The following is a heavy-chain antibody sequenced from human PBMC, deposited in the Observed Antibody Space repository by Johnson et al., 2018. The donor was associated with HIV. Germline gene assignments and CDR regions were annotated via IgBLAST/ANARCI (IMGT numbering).Heavy chain of an antibody. CDR1: GFTFSNAW. CDR3: DTSVGDGYNSDPFDM. Sequence: EVQLVESGGGLVQPGGSLRLSCVASGFTFSNAWMSWVRQAPGKGLEWVGRIKSKTDGGTTDYGAPVNGRFPISRDDSKSTLHLQMNSLQTEDTAVYYCDTSVGDGYNSDPFDMWGQGTMVTVSS. V-gene: IGHV3-15*01. CDR2: IKSKTDGGTT. J-gene: IGHJ3*02. D-gene: IGHD5-24*01.